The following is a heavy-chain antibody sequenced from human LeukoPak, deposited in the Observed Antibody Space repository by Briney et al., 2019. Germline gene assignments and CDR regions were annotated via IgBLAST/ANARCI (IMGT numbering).Heavy chain of an antibody. D-gene: IGHD6-13*01. V-gene: IGHV4-39*07. CDR2: IYYSGST. CDR1: GGSINSSSYY. J-gene: IGHJ6*03. Sequence: PSETLSLTCTVSGGSINSSSYYWGWIRQPPGKGLEWIGSIYYSGSTYYNPSLKSRVTISVDTSKNQFSLKLSSVTAADTAVYYCARCPSSSWYLNYYYYYMDVWGKGTTVTVSS. CDR3: ARCPSSSWYLNYYYYYMDV.